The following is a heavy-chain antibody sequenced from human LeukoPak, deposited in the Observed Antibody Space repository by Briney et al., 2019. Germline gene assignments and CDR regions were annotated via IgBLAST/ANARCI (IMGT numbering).Heavy chain of an antibody. Sequence: GGSLRLSCAASGFTFSSYAMSWVRQAPGKGLEWVSGLSASGSSTSYADSVKGRFTISRDNSKNTLYLQMNSLRAGDTAVYYCAKGRVGGFDYWGQGTLVTVSS. CDR3: AKGRVGGFDY. V-gene: IGHV3-23*01. CDR2: LSASGSST. D-gene: IGHD1-26*01. CDR1: GFTFSSYA. J-gene: IGHJ4*02.